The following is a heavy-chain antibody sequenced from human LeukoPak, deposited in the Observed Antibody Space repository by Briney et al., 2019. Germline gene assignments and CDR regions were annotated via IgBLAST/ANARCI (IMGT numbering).Heavy chain of an antibody. CDR3: ARPISPSSWYTWDY. CDR2: IYHCGST. Sequence: PSETLSLTCTVSGGSISSSSYYWGWIRQPPGKGLEWIGSIYHCGSTYYNPSLKSRVTISVDTSKNQFSLKLSSVTAADTAVYYCARPISPSSWYTWDYWGQGTLVTVSS. CDR1: GGSISSSSYY. D-gene: IGHD6-13*01. J-gene: IGHJ4*02. V-gene: IGHV4-39*07.